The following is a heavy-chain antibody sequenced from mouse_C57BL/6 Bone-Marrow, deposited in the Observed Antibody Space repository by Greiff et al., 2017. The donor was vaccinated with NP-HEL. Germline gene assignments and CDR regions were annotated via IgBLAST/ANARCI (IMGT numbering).Heavy chain of an antibody. V-gene: IGHV1-15*01. CDR2: IDPATGGT. CDR1: GYTFTDYE. Sequence: QVQLQQSGAELVRPGASVTLSCKASGYTFTDYEMHWVKQTPVHGLEWIGAIDPATGGTAYTQKFKGKAILTADKSSSTAYMELRSLTSEDSAVYYCTGYGSTLYAMDYWGQGTSVTVSS. J-gene: IGHJ4*01. D-gene: IGHD1-1*01. CDR3: TGYGSTLYAMDY.